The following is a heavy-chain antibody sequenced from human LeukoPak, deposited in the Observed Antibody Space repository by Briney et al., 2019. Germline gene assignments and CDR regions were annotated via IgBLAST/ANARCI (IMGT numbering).Heavy chain of an antibody. D-gene: IGHD3-16*01. J-gene: IGHJ4*02. V-gene: IGHV3-23*01. CDR3: GKNLRGDAIELDY. Sequence: PGGSLRLSCAASGFTFSSYAMSWVRQAPGKGLEWVSAISGSGGSTYYADSVKGRFTISRDNSKSTLYLQMNSLRAEETAVNFCGKNLRGDAIELDYWGQGTLVTVSS. CDR1: GFTFSSYA. CDR2: ISGSGGST.